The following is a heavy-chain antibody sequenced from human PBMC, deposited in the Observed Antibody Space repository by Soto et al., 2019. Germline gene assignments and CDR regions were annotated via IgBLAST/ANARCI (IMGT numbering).Heavy chain of an antibody. Sequence: KTSETLSLTCAVSGGSISSGGYSWSWIRQPPGKGLEWIGYIYHSGSTYYNPSLKSRVTISVDTSKNQFSLKLSSVTAADTAVYYCAREFYDSSGSKHRHLAYCGQGTLVPGSS. D-gene: IGHD3-22*01. J-gene: IGHJ4*02. CDR2: IYHSGST. CDR1: GGSISSGGYS. CDR3: AREFYDSSGSKHRHLAY. V-gene: IGHV4-30-2*05.